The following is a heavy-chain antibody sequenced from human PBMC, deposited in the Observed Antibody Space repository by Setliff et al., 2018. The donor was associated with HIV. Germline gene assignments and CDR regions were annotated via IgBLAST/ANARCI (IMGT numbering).Heavy chain of an antibody. Sequence: LSLTCTVSGGSISSSSYYWGWIRQPPGKGLEWIGSIYYSGSTYYNPSLKSRVTISVDTSKNQFSLKLSSVTAADTAVYYCARHGLLWFGAGYNWFDPWGQGTLVT. J-gene: IGHJ5*02. CDR2: IYYSGST. CDR3: ARHGLLWFGAGYNWFDP. D-gene: IGHD3-10*01. V-gene: IGHV4-39*01. CDR1: GGSISSSSYY.